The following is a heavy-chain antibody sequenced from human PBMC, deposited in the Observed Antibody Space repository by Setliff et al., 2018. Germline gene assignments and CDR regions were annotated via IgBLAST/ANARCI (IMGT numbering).Heavy chain of an antibody. V-gene: IGHV4-4*02. D-gene: IGHD3-10*01. CDR1: GGSISSNNW. CDR3: ARAPGRNIRGDY. Sequence: SETLSLTCTVSGGSISSNNWWNWVRQPPGKGLEWIGDIYQSGTTNYNPSLKSRVTISADTSKNQFSLKLKSVTAADTAVYYCARAPGRNIRGDYWGQGALVTVSS. CDR2: IYQSGTT. J-gene: IGHJ4*02.